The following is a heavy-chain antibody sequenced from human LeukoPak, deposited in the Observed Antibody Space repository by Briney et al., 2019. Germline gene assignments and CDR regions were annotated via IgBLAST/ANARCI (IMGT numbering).Heavy chain of an antibody. CDR1: GFTFSSYS. CDR3: ARTRYYYNSRSYGAPYYFDY. V-gene: IGHV3-21*01. CDR2: ISSSSSYI. D-gene: IGHD3-10*01. J-gene: IGHJ4*02. Sequence: GGSLRLSCAASGFTFSSYSMNWVRQAPGKGLEWVSSISSSSSYIYYADSVKGRFTISRDSAKNSLYLQMNSLRAEDTAVYYCARTRYYYNSRSYGAPYYFDYWGQGTLVTVSS.